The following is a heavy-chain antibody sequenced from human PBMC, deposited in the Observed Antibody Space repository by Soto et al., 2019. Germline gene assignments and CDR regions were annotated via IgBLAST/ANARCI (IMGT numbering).Heavy chain of an antibody. CDR1: GGSISSSNW. Sequence: QVQLQESGPGLVKPSGTLSLTCAVSGGSISSSNWWSWVRQPPGKGLEWIGEIYHSGSTNYNPSLKSRDTISVDKSETPFSLKLSSVPAADAAVYYCARVVGGYYYGMDVWGQGTTVTVSS. J-gene: IGHJ6*02. CDR2: IYHSGST. D-gene: IGHD2-2*01. CDR3: ARVVGGYYYGMDV. V-gene: IGHV4-4*02.